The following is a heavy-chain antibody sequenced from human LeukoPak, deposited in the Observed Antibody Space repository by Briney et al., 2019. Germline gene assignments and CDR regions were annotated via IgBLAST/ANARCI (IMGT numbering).Heavy chain of an antibody. J-gene: IGHJ4*02. CDR3: AKDFESVVPYYGSGTDY. Sequence: PGGSLRLSCAASGFSFSSYGMHWVRQAPGKGLEWVAVISYDGSNKYYAGSVKGRFTIPRDNSKNTLHLQMNSLRAEDTAVYYCAKDFESVVPYYGSGTDYWGQGTLVTVSS. CDR2: ISYDGSNK. V-gene: IGHV3-30*18. CDR1: GFSFSSYG. D-gene: IGHD3-10*01.